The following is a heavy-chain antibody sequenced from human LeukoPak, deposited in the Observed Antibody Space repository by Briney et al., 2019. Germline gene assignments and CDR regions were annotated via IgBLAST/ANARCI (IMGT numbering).Heavy chain of an antibody. J-gene: IGHJ4*02. Sequence: GGSLRLSCAASGFTFSSYAMHWVRQAPGKGLEWVAVISYDGSNKYYADSVKGRFTISRDNSKNTLYLQMNSLRAEDTAVYYCARDEWEWELLPDYWGQGTLVTVSS. CDR1: GFTFSSYA. CDR3: ARDEWEWELLPDY. V-gene: IGHV3-30-3*01. CDR2: ISYDGSNK. D-gene: IGHD1-26*01.